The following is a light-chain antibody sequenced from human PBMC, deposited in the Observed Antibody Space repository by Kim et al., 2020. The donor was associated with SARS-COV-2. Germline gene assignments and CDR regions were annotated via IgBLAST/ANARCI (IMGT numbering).Light chain of an antibody. CDR1: QSISVW. Sequence: DIQMTQSPSTLSASVGDTVTITCRASQSISVWLAWYQQKPGQAPKLLIYEASSLESGVPSRFSGGGSGTEFTLTISSLQPDDFATYYCQQYSYYSITFGGGTKVDIK. J-gene: IGKJ4*01. V-gene: IGKV1-5*03. CDR3: QQYSYYSIT. CDR2: EAS.